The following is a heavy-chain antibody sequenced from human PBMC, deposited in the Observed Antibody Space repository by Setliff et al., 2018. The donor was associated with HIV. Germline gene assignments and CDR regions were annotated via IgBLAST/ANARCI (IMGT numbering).Heavy chain of an antibody. Sequence: GASVKVSCKTSGYTFTSSDLNWVRQVAGQGLEWMGWMSPISGDAGFAQKFQGRVTMTRNTSMSTAYMELSGLTSQDTAVYYCSRDVGVPGRGNALEYWGQGIPVTVS. CDR1: GYTFTSSD. CDR3: SRDVGVPGRGNALEY. CDR2: MSPISGDA. V-gene: IGHV1-8*01. J-gene: IGHJ4*02. D-gene: IGHD3-10*01.